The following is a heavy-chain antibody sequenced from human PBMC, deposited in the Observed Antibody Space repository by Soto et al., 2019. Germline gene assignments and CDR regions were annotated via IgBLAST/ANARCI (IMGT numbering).Heavy chain of an antibody. CDR3: ARGKYCGGDCYSYYFDY. D-gene: IGHD2-21*02. J-gene: IGHJ4*02. V-gene: IGHV4-59*01. CDR2: IYYSGST. Sequence: ETLSLTCAVSGGSISSYYWSWIRQPPGKGLEWIGYIYYSGSTNYNPSLKSRVTISVDTSKNQFSLKLSSVTAADTAVYYCARGKYCGGDCYSYYFDYWGQGTLVTVSS. CDR1: GGSISSYY.